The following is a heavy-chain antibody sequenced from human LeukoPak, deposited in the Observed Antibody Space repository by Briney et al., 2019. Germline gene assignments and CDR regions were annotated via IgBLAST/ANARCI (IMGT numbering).Heavy chain of an antibody. CDR1: GFTFSSYG. J-gene: IGHJ6*02. CDR3: AYNPAGCSGGSCYYLMDV. D-gene: IGHD2-15*01. Sequence: GGSLRLSCAASGFTFSSYGMHWVRQAPGKGLEWVAVISYDGSNKYYADSVKGRFTISRDNSKNTLYLQMNSLRAEDTAVYYCAYNPAGCSGGSCYYLMDVWGQGTTVTVSS. V-gene: IGHV3-30*03. CDR2: ISYDGSNK.